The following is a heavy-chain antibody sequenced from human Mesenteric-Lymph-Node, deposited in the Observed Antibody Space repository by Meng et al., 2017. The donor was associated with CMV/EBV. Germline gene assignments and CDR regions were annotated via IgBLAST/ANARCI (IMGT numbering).Heavy chain of an antibody. CDR1: GFTFDTYA. D-gene: IGHD4-17*01. J-gene: IGHJ6*02. V-gene: IGHV3-23*01. Sequence: GGSLRLSCAASGFTFDTYAMSWVRQAPGKGLEWVSGVSGSGGSTQYADSVKGRFTISRDNSKNTLYLQMNSLGAEDTAVYYCAKDHGPGDSYKYGMDVWGQGTTVTVSS. CDR2: VSGSGGST. CDR3: AKDHGPGDSYKYGMDV.